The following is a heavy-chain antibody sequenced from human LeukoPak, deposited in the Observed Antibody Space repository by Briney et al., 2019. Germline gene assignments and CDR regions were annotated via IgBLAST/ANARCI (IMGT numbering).Heavy chain of an antibody. CDR3: ARSDYYDSSGPRVFDY. CDR1: GFTFSDYY. V-gene: IGHV3-11*04. J-gene: IGHJ4*02. Sequence: GGSLRLSCAASGFTFSDYYMSWIRQAPGKGLDWVSYISSSGSTIYYADSVKGRFTISRDNAKNSLYLQMNSLRAEDTAVYYRARSDYYDSSGPRVFDYWGQGTLVTVSS. CDR2: ISSSGSTI. D-gene: IGHD3-22*01.